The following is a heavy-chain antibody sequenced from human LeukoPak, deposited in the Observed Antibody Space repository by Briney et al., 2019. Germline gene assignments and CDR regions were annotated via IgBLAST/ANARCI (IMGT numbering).Heavy chain of an antibody. J-gene: IGHJ4*02. CDR1: GLTVSSNY. D-gene: IGHD5-12*01. V-gene: IGHV3-66*01. CDR2: IYSGSST. Sequence: GGSLRLSCAASGLTVSSNYMSWXRQAPGKGLXWVSLIYSGSSTYYADSVKGRFTTSRDKSKNTLYLQMSSLRVEDTAVYYCAMGAIVATIDYWGQGTLVTVSS. CDR3: AMGAIVATIDY.